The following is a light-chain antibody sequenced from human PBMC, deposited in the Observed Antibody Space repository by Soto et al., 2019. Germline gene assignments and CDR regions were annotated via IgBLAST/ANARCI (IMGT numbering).Light chain of an antibody. Sequence: EIVFTQSPATLSLSPGERSTLSCLASQSVSSYLAWYQQKPSQAHRILIYDASNRATGIPPRFSGSGSGTDFTLTISSLEPEDFAVYYCQHRTNWLITFGQGTRLEIK. CDR2: DAS. J-gene: IGKJ5*01. CDR1: QSVSSY. V-gene: IGKV3-11*01. CDR3: QHRTNWLIT.